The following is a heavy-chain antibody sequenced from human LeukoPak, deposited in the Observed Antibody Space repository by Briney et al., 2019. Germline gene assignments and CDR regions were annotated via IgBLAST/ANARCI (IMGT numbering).Heavy chain of an antibody. CDR3: AFSGNYGVY. CDR1: GFIFSDYN. Sequence: SGRSLRLSCAASGFIFSDYNTNWVRHAPGKGLEWVSYISSGSGTTYYADSVKGRFTISRDNAKTSLYLQMNSLRAEETAVYYCAFSGNYGVYWGQGTLVTVSS. J-gene: IGHJ4*02. V-gene: IGHV3-48*01. D-gene: IGHD1-26*01. CDR2: ISSGSGTT.